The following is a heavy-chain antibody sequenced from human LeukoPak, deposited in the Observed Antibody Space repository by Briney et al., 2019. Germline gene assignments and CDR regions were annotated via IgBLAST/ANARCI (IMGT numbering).Heavy chain of an antibody. J-gene: IGHJ3*02. CDR1: GGSISSGDYY. V-gene: IGHV4-30-4*08. CDR3: ARDPYYDFWSGYYAFDI. CDR2: IYYSGST. Sequence: SQTLSLTCTVSGGSISSGDYYWSWIRQPPGKGLEWIGYIYYSGSTYYNPSLKSRVNISVDTSKNQFSLKLSSVTAADTAVYYCARDPYYDFWSGYYAFDIWGQGTMVTVSS. D-gene: IGHD3-3*01.